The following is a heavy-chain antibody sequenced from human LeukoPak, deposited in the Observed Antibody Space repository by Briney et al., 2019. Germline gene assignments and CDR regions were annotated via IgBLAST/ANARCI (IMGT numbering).Heavy chain of an antibody. J-gene: IGHJ4*02. CDR2: TRDKTNGYTT. Sequence: PGGSLRLSCAASGSTLSDHYIDWVRQAPGKGLEWVGRTRDKTNGYTTEYAAPVKGRFSISRDDSKNSLYLQMNSLKTEDTAVYYCIRLRYNSVWDVDYWGQGTLVTVSS. CDR1: GSTLSDHY. D-gene: IGHD6-19*01. CDR3: IRLRYNSVWDVDY. V-gene: IGHV3-72*01.